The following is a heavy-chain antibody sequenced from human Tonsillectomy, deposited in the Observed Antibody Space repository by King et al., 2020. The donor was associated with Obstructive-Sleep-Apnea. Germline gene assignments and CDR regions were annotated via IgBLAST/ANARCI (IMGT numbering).Heavy chain of an antibody. CDR1: GFTFSSYD. V-gene: IGHV3-30*02. J-gene: IGHJ4*02. CDR2: IRYDGSNK. Sequence: VQLVESGGGVVQPGRSLRLSCAASGFTFSSYDMHWVRQVPGKGLEWVAFIRYDGSNKYYADSVKGRFTISRDNSKNTLYLQMNSLRADDTAVYYCAKAQYTRSSDPPDYWGQGTLVTVSS. CDR3: AKAQYTRSSDPPDY. D-gene: IGHD6-6*01.